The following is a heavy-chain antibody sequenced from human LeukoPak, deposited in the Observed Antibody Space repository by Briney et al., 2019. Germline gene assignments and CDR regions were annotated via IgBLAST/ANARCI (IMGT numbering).Heavy chain of an antibody. J-gene: IGHJ4*02. CDR3: AIPRADYYDSRDYFDY. V-gene: IGHV1-69*04. D-gene: IGHD3-22*01. CDR2: IIPILGIA. Sequence: SVKVSCKASGGTFSSYVISWVRQAPGQGLEWMGRIIPILGIANYAQKFQGRVTITADKSTSTAYMELSSLRTEDTAAYYCAIPRADYYDSRDYFDYWGQGTLVTVSS. CDR1: GGTFSSYV.